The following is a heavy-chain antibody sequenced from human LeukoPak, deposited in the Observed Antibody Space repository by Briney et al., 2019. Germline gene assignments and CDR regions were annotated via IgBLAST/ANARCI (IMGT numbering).Heavy chain of an antibody. CDR2: IKQDGNEK. CDR1: GFTFSNYW. Sequence: GGSLSLSYAASGFTFSNYWISWVCQAPGKGLEWVANIKQDGNEKYYVDSVKGRFTISRDNAKNSLYLQMNSLRAEDMAKYYCARGSWTYYNFWGKGTLVTVSS. V-gene: IGHV3-7*01. D-gene: IGHD3/OR15-3a*01. J-gene: IGHJ4*02. CDR3: ARGSWTYYNF.